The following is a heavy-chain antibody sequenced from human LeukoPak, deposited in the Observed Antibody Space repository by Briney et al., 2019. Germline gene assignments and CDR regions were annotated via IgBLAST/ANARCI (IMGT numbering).Heavy chain of an antibody. V-gene: IGHV3-23*01. Sequence: GGSLRLSCAASGFTFSSYSMNWVRQAPGKGLEWVSAISGSGGSTYYADSVKGRFTISRDNSKNTLYLQMNSLRAEDTAVYYCAKVFARGYCQLLVLGSMDVWGQGTTVTVSS. CDR3: AKVFARGYCQLLVLGSMDV. CDR1: GFTFSSYS. J-gene: IGHJ6*02. CDR2: ISGSGGST. D-gene: IGHD2-2*01.